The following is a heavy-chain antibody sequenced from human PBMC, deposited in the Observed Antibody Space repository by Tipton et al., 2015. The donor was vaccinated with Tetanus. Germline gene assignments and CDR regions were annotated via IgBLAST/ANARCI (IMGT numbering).Heavy chain of an antibody. CDR3: ARDQGGGRVVRLNWFDP. J-gene: IGHJ5*02. CDR2: VYYSGST. CDR1: GGSISSGGFF. Sequence: TLSLTCTVSGGSISSGGFFWNWIRQFPGKGLEWIGYVYYSGSTYYNPSLKSRVTMSVDTSKNQFSLNLSSVTAADTAVYYCARDQGGGRVVRLNWFDPWGHGTLVTVSS. V-gene: IGHV4-31*03. D-gene: IGHD6-6*01.